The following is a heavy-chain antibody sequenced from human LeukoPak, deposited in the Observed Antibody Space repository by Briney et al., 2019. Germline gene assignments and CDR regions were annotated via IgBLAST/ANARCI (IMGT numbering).Heavy chain of an antibody. CDR2: IIPIFGTA. V-gene: IGHV1-69*01. CDR3: ARAELGSGYDYYYYYMDV. J-gene: IGHJ6*03. D-gene: IGHD5-12*01. Sequence: SVKVSCKASGGTFSSYAISWVRQAPGQGLEWMGGIIPIFGTANYAQKFQGRVTITADESTSTAYMELSSLRSEDTAVYYCARAELGSGYDYYYYYMDVWGKGTTVTVSS. CDR1: GGTFSSYA.